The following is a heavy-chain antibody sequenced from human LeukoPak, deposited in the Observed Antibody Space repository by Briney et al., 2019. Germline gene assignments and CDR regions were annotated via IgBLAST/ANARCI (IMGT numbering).Heavy chain of an antibody. D-gene: IGHD3-22*01. J-gene: IGHJ3*02. V-gene: IGHV1-69*01. CDR1: GGTFTSHS. Sequence: GASGKVSCKASGGTFTSHSISWVGQAPGQRREWMGGVIPIFGTANYAQKFQGRVTITADESTSTAYMELSSLRSEDTAVYYCARPYYYDSSGYLDAFDIWGQGTMVTVSS. CDR3: ARPYYYDSSGYLDAFDI. CDR2: VIPIFGTA.